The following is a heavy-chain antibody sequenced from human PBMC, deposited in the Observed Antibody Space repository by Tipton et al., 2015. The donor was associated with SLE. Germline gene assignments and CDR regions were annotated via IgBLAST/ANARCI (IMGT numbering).Heavy chain of an antibody. Sequence: TLSLTCTVSGGSIGPYYWHWIRQSPGKALEWIGYIYFDGNSNGRGNYNPSLKSRVTMSVDPSKMQFSLKLSSVAAADTAVYYCAKDRQPPGGLQLLPLDALDIWGPGSLVTVSS. D-gene: IGHD2-15*01. CDR3: AKDRQPPGGLQLLPLDALDI. CDR2: IYFDGNS. CDR1: GGSIGPYY. V-gene: IGHV4-59*12. J-gene: IGHJ3*02.